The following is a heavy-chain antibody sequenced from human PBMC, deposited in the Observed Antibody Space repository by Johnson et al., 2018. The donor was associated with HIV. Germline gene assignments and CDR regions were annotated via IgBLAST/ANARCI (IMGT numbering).Heavy chain of an antibody. CDR2: ISYDGSNK. J-gene: IGHJ3*02. CDR3: ARDLGTTDAFDI. V-gene: IGHV3-30*04. CDR1: GFTFSSYA. D-gene: IGHD7-27*01. Sequence: QVQLVESGGGVVQPGRSLRLSCAASGFTFSSYAMHWVRQAPGKGLEWVAVISYDGSNKYYADSVKGRFTISRDNSKNTLYLQMNSLRAEDTAVYYCARDLGTTDAFDIWGQGTMVTVSP.